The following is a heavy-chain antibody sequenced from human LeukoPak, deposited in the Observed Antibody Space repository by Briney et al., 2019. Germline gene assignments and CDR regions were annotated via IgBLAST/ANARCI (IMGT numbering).Heavy chain of an antibody. CDR2: IYYSGST. CDR3: ARGRRAGDIVVVVAAEAGFDY. Sequence: PSETLSLTCTVSGGSISSYYWSWIRQPPGKGLEWIGYIYYSGSTNYNPSLKSRVTISVDTSKNQFSLKLSSVTAADTAVYHCARGRRAGDIVVVVAAEAGFDYWGQGTLVTVSS. D-gene: IGHD2-15*01. V-gene: IGHV4-59*12. J-gene: IGHJ4*02. CDR1: GGSISSYY.